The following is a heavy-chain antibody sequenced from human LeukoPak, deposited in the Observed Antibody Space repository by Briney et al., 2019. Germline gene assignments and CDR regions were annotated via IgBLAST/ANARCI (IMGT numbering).Heavy chain of an antibody. D-gene: IGHD6-19*01. Sequence: AGGSLRLSCAASGFTFSSYAMHWVRQAPGKGLEWVAVISYDGSNKYYADSVKGRFTISRDNSKNTLYLQMNSLRAEDTAVYYCARDLVAGLFDYWGQGTLVTVSS. J-gene: IGHJ4*02. V-gene: IGHV3-30*04. CDR2: ISYDGSNK. CDR1: GFTFSSYA. CDR3: ARDLVAGLFDY.